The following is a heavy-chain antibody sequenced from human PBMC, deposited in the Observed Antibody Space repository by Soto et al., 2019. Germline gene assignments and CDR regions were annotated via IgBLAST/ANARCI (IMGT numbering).Heavy chain of an antibody. CDR3: ARGVAGSGFDL. Sequence: PSQTLSLTCAISGDSVSSNTAAWNWIRSSPSRGLEWLGRTYYRSNWRHDYAVSVRSRITVNPDTSTNHFSLQLNSVTPDDTAVYYGARGVAGSGFDLWGQGTLVTVYS. V-gene: IGHV6-1*01. J-gene: IGHJ4*02. D-gene: IGHD6-19*01. CDR1: GDSVSSNTAA. CDR2: TYYRSNWRH.